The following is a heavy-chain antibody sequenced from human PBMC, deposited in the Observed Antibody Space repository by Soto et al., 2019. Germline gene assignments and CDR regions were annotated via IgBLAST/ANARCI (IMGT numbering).Heavy chain of an antibody. D-gene: IGHD6-6*01. V-gene: IGHV4-59*01. CDR2: IYYSGST. CDR3: ARVHVYSSSSFPGDEELYGMDV. Sequence: SETLSLTCTVSGGSISSYYWSWIRQPPGKGLEWIGYIYYSGSTNYNPSLKSRVTISVDTSKNQFSLKLSSVTAADTAVYYCARVHVYSSSSFPGDEELYGMDVWGQGTTVTVSS. J-gene: IGHJ6*02. CDR1: GGSISSYY.